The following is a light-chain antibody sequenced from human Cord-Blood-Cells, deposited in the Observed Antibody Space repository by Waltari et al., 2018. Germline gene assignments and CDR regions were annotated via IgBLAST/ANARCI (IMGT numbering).Light chain of an antibody. J-gene: IGKJ1*01. CDR1: QSVLYSSNNKNY. CDR2: WAS. V-gene: IGKV4-1*01. CDR3: QQYYSTPWT. Sequence: DIMMTQSPDSLAVSLGARATIHCKSSQSVLYSSNNKNYLAWYQQKPGQPPKLLIYWASTRESGVPDRFSGSGSGTDFTLTISSLQAEDVAVYYCQQYYSTPWTFGQGTKVEIK.